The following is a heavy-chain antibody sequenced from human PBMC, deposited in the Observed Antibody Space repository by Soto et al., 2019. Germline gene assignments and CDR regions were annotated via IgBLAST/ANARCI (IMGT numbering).Heavy chain of an antibody. CDR3: AKVLTTYSRSLYLNGMDV. D-gene: IGHD6-6*01. V-gene: IGHV3-23*01. J-gene: IGHJ6*02. Sequence: GGSLRLSCAASGFTFSSYAMSWVRQAPGKXLEWVSAISGSGGSTYYADSVKGRFTISRDNSKNTLYLQMNSLRAEDTAVYYCAKVLTTYSRSLYLNGMDVWGQGTTVTVSS. CDR1: GFTFSSYA. CDR2: ISGSGGST.